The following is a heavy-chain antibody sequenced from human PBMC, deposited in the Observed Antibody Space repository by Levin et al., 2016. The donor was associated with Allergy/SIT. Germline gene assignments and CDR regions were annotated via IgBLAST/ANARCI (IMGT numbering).Heavy chain of an antibody. CDR3: ARDSAGSGWNYYHYGMDV. CDR2: IWYDGSNT. CDR1: GFTFSRYG. J-gene: IGHJ6*02. D-gene: IGHD6-19*01. V-gene: IGHV3-33*07. Sequence: GESLKISCAASGFTFSRYGMYWVRQAPGKGLEWVAIIWYDGSNTYYADSVKGRFSISREDSKNTLYLQMNSLRVEDTAAYYCARDSAGSGWNYYHYGMDVWGQGTTVTVSS.